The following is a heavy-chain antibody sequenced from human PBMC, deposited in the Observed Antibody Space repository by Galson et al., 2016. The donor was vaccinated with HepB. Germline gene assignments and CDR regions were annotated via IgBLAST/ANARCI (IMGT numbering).Heavy chain of an antibody. CDR3: AKVEGYSGYDSNRFDS. CDR1: GFSFSSYA. Sequence: SLRLSCAASGFSFSSYAMSWVRQAPGKGLEWVALMSGNGANKYYADFVEGRFTISRDNSLNTLFVQMNSLRAEDTARYFCAKVEGYSGYDSNRFDSWGQGALVTVPS. V-gene: IGHV3-23*01. D-gene: IGHD5-12*01. CDR2: MSGNGANK. J-gene: IGHJ4*02.